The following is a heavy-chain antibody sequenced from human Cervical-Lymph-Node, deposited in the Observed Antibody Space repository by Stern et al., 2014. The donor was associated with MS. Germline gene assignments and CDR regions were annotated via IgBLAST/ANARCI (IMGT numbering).Heavy chain of an antibody. D-gene: IGHD4-11*01. J-gene: IGHJ6*02. Sequence: QVQLVESGADVKKPGASVKVSCEASGITLSNNDMHWVRQAPGQGLEWMAIINFSGVTGIYAQKFQGSVAGTRFTSTSTVYMDLISLRSEDTAVYYWGRDDSDSRNLVLGMDVWGQGTTVTVSS. CDR1: GITLSNND. CDR3: GRDDSDSRNLVLGMDV. V-gene: IGHV1-46*03. CDR2: INFSGVTG.